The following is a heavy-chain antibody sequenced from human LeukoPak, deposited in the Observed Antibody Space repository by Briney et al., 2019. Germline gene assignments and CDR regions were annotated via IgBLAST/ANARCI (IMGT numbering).Heavy chain of an antibody. CDR1: GGTFSSYA. CDR3: ARDVSSSWIDY. D-gene: IGHD6-13*01. V-gene: IGHV1-69*04. J-gene: IGHJ4*02. Sequence: ASVKVSCKASGGTFSSYAISWVRQAPGQGLEWMGRIIPILGIANYAQKFQGRVTITADKSTSTAYMELSSLRSEDTAVYYCARDVSSSWIDYWGQGTLVTVSS. CDR2: IIPILGIA.